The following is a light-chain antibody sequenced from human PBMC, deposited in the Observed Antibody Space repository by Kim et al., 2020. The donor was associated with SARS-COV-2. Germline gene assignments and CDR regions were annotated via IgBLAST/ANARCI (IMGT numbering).Light chain of an antibody. CDR1: QSVSSN. V-gene: IGKV3-15*01. CDR2: GAS. J-gene: IGKJ5*01. CDR3: QQYDDWPPVT. Sequence: SPGERVTLPCRASQSVSSNVAWYQQKPGQTPRLLIYGASTRAIGIPARFSGSGSGTEFTLTISSLQSGDFAVYYCQQYDDWPPVTFGQGTRVEIK.